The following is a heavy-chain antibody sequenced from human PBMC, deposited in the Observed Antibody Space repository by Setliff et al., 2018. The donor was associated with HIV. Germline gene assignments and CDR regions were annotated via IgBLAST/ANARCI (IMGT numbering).Heavy chain of an antibody. D-gene: IGHD3-10*01. J-gene: IGHJ4*02. Sequence: GGSLRLSCAASGFIFSEHFMDWVRQAPGKGLEWVGRTRNKANSYTREYAASVNGRFTISRDDSKSIAYLQMNSLKTEDTAVYYCTPTDYGGSDYWGQGTLVTVSS. CDR3: TPTDYGGSDY. V-gene: IGHV3-72*01. CDR2: TRNKANSYTR. CDR1: GFIFSEHF.